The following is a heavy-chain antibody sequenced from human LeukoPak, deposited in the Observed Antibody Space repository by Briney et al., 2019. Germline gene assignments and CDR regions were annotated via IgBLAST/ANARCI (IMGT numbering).Heavy chain of an antibody. V-gene: IGHV3-30*01. CDR1: GFTFSSYA. D-gene: IGHD2-15*01. CDR3: ARDILGYCSGGSCFQDNWFDP. J-gene: IGHJ5*02. Sequence: PGGSLRLSCAASGFTFSSYAMHWVRQAPGKGLEWVALMSYDGSHQYYADSVKGRFTISRDNSNNTVFLQMNSLRTGDTAVYYCARDILGYCSGGSCFQDNWFDPWGQGTLVTVSS. CDR2: MSYDGSHQ.